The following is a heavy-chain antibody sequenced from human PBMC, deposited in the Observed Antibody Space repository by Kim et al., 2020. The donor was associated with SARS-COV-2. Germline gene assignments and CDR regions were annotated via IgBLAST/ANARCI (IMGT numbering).Heavy chain of an antibody. Sequence: GGSLSLSCAASGFTFSSYWMSWVRQAPGKGLEWVANIKQDGSEKYYVDSVKGRFTISRDNAKKSLYLQMNSLRAEDTAVYHCAVNANDGSGVGGFEYWGQGTLVTVSS. CDR2: IKQDGSEK. D-gene: IGHD3-10*01. V-gene: IGHV3-7*01. CDR3: AVNANDGSGVGGFEY. J-gene: IGHJ4*02. CDR1: GFTFSSYW.